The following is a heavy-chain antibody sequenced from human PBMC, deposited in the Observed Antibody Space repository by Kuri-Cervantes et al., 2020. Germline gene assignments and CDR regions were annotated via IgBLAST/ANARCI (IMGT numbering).Heavy chain of an antibody. D-gene: IGHD5-18*01. Sequence: ASVKVSCKAAGYIFTNYYIHWVRQAPGQGLEWLGVIDPSGVGTTYAQNFQGRVTMTRDASASTVYMELKRLRSDDTAVYYCARGEYTYDFDYWGQGTLVTVSS. CDR3: ARGEYTYDFDY. J-gene: IGHJ4*02. CDR1: GYIFTNYY. CDR2: IDPSGVGT. V-gene: IGHV1-46*01.